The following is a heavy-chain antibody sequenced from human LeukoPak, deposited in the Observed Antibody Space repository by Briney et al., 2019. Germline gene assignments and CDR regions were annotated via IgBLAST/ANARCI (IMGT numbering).Heavy chain of an antibody. J-gene: IGHJ5*02. CDR2: ISGSGGST. V-gene: IGHV3-23*01. D-gene: IGHD2-21*02. Sequence: GGSLRLSCAASGFTFSSHAMSWVRQAPGKGLEWVSAISGSGGSTYYADSVKGRFTIPRDNSKNTLYLQMNSLRAEDTAVYYCAKGGDRNWFDPWGQGTLVTVSS. CDR3: AKGGDRNWFDP. CDR1: GFTFSSHA.